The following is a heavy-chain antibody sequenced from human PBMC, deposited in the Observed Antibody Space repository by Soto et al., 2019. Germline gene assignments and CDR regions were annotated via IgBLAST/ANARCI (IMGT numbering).Heavy chain of an antibody. CDR2: MSYDGSDT. CDR3: AKPLGGIPPAAPYGLDV. CDR1: GFIFSNNG. V-gene: IGHV3-30*02. J-gene: IGHJ6*02. D-gene: IGHD2-2*01. Sequence: GGSLRLSCVGSGFIFSNNGMHWVRQTPGKGLEWVAFMSYDGSDTFYADSVKGRFTISRDNSKNTLFLHMSNLRAEDTAMYYCAKPLGGIPPAAPYGLDVWGQGTTVTVSS.